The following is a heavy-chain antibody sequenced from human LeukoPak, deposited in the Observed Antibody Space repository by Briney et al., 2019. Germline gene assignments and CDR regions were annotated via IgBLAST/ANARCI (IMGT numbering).Heavy chain of an antibody. D-gene: IGHD2-15*01. CDR2: IYYGGST. CDR3: ARKYCSGGDCYSNY. CDR1: GGSISSSGYY. J-gene: IGHJ4*02. V-gene: IGHV4-39*01. Sequence: PSETLSLTCTVSGGSISSSGYYWGWIRQPPGKGLEWIGSIYYGGSTYYNPSLKSRVTMSVDTSKNQFSLKLSSVTAADTAMYYCARKYCSGGDCYSNYWGQGTLVTVSS.